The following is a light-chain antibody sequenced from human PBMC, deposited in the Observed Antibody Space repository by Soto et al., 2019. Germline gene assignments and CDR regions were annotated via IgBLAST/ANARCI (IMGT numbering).Light chain of an antibody. V-gene: IGLV1-40*01. CDR1: SSNIGAGYD. Sequence: QSVLTQPPSVSGAPGQRVTISCTGSSSNIGAGYDVHWYQQLPGTAPKLLIYGNGNRPSGVPDRFSGSKSGTSASLAITGLQAEDETDYYCQSYDSSLSGWGFGGGTKVTVL. CDR2: GNG. CDR3: QSYDSSLSGWG. J-gene: IGLJ2*01.